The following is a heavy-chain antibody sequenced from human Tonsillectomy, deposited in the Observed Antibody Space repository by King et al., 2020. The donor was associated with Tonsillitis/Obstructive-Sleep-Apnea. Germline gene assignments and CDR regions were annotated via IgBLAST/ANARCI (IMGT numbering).Heavy chain of an antibody. CDR2: INPNSGGT. V-gene: IGHV1-2*04. CDR1: GYTFTGYY. Sequence: VQLVQSGAEVKKPGASVKVSCKASGYTFTGYYMHWVRQAPGQGLEWMGWINPNSGGTNYAQKFQGWVTMTRDTSISTAYMELSRLRSDDTAVYYCAKCVIPPGDIVVVPAALNAFDIWGQGTMVTVSS. J-gene: IGHJ3*02. D-gene: IGHD2-2*01. CDR3: AKCVIPPGDIVVVPAALNAFDI.